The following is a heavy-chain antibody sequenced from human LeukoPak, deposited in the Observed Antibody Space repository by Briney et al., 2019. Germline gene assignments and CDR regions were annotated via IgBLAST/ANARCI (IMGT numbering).Heavy chain of an antibody. D-gene: IGHD4-17*01. J-gene: IGHJ6*02. CDR2: ISGSGGST. CDR3: ARDRFRGYGDYGGNYYYGMDV. V-gene: IGHV3-23*01. CDR1: GFTFSSYV. Sequence: GGSLRLSCAASGFTFSSYVLSWVRQAPGKGLEWVSDISGSGGSTYYADSVKGRFTISRDNAKNSLYLQMNSLRAEDTALYYCARDRFRGYGDYGGNYYYGMDVWGQGTTVTVSS.